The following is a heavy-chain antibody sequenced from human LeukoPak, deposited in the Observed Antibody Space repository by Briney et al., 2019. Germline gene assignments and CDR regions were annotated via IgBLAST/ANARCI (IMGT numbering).Heavy chain of an antibody. D-gene: IGHD2-21*01. CDR1: GFTFTNAW. J-gene: IGHJ4*02. V-gene: IGHV3-15*01. CDR2: IKSKTDGETK. Sequence: GGSLRLSCVDYGFTFTNAWMSWVRQAAGKGRECLGRIKSKTDGETKNYAEPVRGRFTISRDDSNSAVYLQMNSLRIEDTAVYYCTTDLVTYCHGSQRLSPIVCWGQGTLVTVPS. CDR3: TTDLVTYCHGSQRLSPIVC.